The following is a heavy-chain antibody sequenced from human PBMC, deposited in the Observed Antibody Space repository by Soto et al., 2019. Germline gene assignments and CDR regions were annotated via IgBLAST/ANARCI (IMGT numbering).Heavy chain of an antibody. CDR2: IDASDSNT. V-gene: IGHV5-10-1*01. J-gene: IGHJ4*02. Sequence: EVQLVQSGAEVKKPGESLRISCKGSGYSFTSYWISWVRQMPGKGLEWMGRIDASDSNTNYSPSFQGHDTISADKSISSAYLQGSSLKASDTAMYYCARHRDYCSGGSCYRLYVYWGQGTLVTVSS. D-gene: IGHD2-15*01. CDR1: GYSFTSYW. CDR3: ARHRDYCSGGSCYRLYVY.